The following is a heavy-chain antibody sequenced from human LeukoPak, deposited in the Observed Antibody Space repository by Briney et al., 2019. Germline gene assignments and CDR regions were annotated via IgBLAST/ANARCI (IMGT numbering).Heavy chain of an antibody. CDR1: AGSSSGNY. CDR3: ARGGRSRSIVARVSRGMDV. Sequence: PSETLSLTCAVYAGSSSGNYWSWIRHPPGRGLEWIGAINHSGGTNYNPSLKGRVTITVDTSKNQFSLKLSSVTAADTAVYYCARGGRSRSIVARVSRGMDVWGKGTTVTVSS. J-gene: IGHJ6*04. CDR2: INHSGGT. V-gene: IGHV4-34*01. D-gene: IGHD2-15*01.